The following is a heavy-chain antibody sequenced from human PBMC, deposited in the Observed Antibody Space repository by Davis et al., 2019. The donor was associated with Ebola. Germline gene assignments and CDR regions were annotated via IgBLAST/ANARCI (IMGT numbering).Heavy chain of an antibody. CDR3: ARDVSTETALYYDCYMDV. J-gene: IGHJ6*03. D-gene: IGHD4-11*01. CDR1: KFNFNVHG. CDR2: IGASNEGI. Sequence: PGGSLRLSCAASKFNFNVHGMYWFRQSPGKSLEWLSYIGASNEGINYAGSVKDRFTVSRDNAKDSLYLDMNSLRDEDTAVYYCARDVSTETALYYDCYMDVWGRGTTVTVSS. V-gene: IGHV3-48*02.